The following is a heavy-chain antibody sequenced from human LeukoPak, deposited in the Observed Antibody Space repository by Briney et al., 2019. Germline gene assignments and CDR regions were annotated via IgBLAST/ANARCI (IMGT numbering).Heavy chain of an antibody. Sequence: SETLSLTCAVSGGSISSGGYSWSWIRQPAGKGLEWIGRIYTSGSTNYNPSLKSRVTMSVDTSKNQFSLKLSSVTAADTAVYYCARDREGSSSSWGQGTLVTVSS. CDR1: GGSISSGGYS. J-gene: IGHJ5*02. D-gene: IGHD6-6*01. CDR2: IYTSGST. CDR3: ARDREGSSSS. V-gene: IGHV4-61*02.